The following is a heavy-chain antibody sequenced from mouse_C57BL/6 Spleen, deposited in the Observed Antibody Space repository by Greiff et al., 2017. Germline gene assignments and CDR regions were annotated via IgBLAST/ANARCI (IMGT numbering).Heavy chain of an antibody. D-gene: IGHD2-3*01. J-gene: IGHJ2*01. CDR1: GYNFTDYY. V-gene: IGHV14-2*01. CDR2: IDPEDGET. CDR3: ARSLDGYYYFDD. Sequence: VQLQQSGAELVKPGASVKLSCTASGYNFTDYYMHWVKQRPEQGLEGIGRIDPEDGETKYAPKFQGKATITADTSSNTAYLQLSSLTSEDTAVYYCARSLDGYYYFDDWGQGTTLTVAS.